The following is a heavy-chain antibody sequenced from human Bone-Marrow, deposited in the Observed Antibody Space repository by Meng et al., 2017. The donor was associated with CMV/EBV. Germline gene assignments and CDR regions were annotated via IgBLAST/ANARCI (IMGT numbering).Heavy chain of an antibody. V-gene: IGHV3-7*01. D-gene: IGHD3-3*01. CDR3: ARDLSYYDFWSGYYTPHYYYYGRDV. CDR2: IKQDGSEK. Sequence: GESLKISCAASGFTFSSYWMSWVRQAPGKGLEWVANIKQDGSEKYYVDSVKDRFTISRDNAKNSLYLQMNSLRAEDTAVYYCARDLSYYDFWSGYYTPHYYYYGRDVWGQGTTVTVSS. CDR1: GFTFSSYW. J-gene: IGHJ6*02.